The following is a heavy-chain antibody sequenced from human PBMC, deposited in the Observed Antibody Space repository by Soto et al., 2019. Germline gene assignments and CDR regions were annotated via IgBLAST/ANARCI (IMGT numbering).Heavy chain of an antibody. D-gene: IGHD2-15*01. CDR1: GLTFNRYW. V-gene: IGHV3-74*01. J-gene: IGHJ5*02. CDR3: AREFCSGGNCYTYYFDP. Sequence: GGSLRLSCAASGLTFNRYWMHWVRHAPGKGLVRVSHINTDGSNTNYADSVKGRFTISRDNAKSTLFLQMNSLRDEDTAVYYCAREFCSGGNCYTYYFDPWGQGIPVTAPQ. CDR2: INTDGSNT.